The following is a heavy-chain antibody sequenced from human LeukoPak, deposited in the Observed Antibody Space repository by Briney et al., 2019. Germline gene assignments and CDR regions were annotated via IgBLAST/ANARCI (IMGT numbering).Heavy chain of an antibody. Sequence: GSLRLSCAASGFTFSSYWMSWVRQAPGKGLEWVAKIKEDGSEKYYVDSVKGRFTISRDNAKDSLYLQMNSLRGEDTAVYYCAKDYPGDWGQGTLVTVSS. V-gene: IGHV3-7*04. D-gene: IGHD3-10*01. CDR1: GFTFSSYW. CDR2: IKEDGSEK. J-gene: IGHJ4*02. CDR3: AKDYPGD.